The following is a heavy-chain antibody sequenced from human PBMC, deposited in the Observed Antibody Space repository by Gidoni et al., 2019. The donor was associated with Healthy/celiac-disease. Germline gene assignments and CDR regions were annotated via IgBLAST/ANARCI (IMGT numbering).Heavy chain of an antibody. CDR3: ARAPAALGDYVWYAYYYGMDV. J-gene: IGHJ6*02. Sequence: QVQLVQSGAEVKKPGSSVKVSCKASGGTFSSYAISWVRQAPGQGLEWMGGIIPIFGTANYAQKFQGRVTITADKSTSTAYMELSSLRSEDTAVYYCARAPAALGDYVWYAYYYGMDVWGQGTTVTVSS. V-gene: IGHV1-69*06. CDR2: IIPIFGTA. D-gene: IGHD3-16*01. CDR1: GGTFSSYA.